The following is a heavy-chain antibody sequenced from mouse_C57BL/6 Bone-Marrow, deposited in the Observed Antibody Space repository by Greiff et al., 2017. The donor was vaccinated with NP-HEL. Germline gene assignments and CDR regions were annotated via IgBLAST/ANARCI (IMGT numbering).Heavy chain of an antibody. CDR2: IDPENGDT. D-gene: IGHD6-1*01. V-gene: IGHV14-4*01. CDR3: TTAQPDSWYFDA. CDR1: GFTIKDDY. Sequence: EVKLMESGAELVRPGASVKLSCTASGFTIKDDYMHWVKQRPDQGLEWIGWIDPENGDTEYASKFQGKATITADTSSNTAYLQLSSLTSEDTAVYYCTTAQPDSWYFDAWGTGTTVTVSS. J-gene: IGHJ1*03.